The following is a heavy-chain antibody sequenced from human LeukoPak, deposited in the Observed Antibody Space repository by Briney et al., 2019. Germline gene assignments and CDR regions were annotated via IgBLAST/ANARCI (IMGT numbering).Heavy chain of an antibody. J-gene: IGHJ4*02. CDR1: GYTFTSYD. V-gene: IGHV1-8*03. CDR3: ARYGSGSSDVDY. Sequence: ASVKVSCKASGYTFTSYDINWVRQATGQGLEWMGWMNPNSGNTGYAQKFQGRVTITRNTFISTAYMELSSLRSEDTAVYYWARYGSGSSDVDYWGQGTLVTLSS. CDR2: MNPNSGNT. D-gene: IGHD3-10*01.